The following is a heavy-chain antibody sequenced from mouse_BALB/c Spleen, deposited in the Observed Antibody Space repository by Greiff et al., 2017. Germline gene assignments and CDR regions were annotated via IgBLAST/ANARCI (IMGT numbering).Heavy chain of an antibody. J-gene: IGHJ4*01. CDR1: GYTFTSYW. D-gene: IGHD2-10*02. CDR3: ARGWYGNYGDYAMDY. CDR2: IYPGDGDT. Sequence: QVQLQQSGAELARPGASVKLSCKASGYTFTSYWMQWVKQRPGQGLEWIGAIYPGDGDTRYTQKFKGKATLTADKSSSTAYMQLSSLASEDSAVYYCARGWYGNYGDYAMDYWGQGTSVTVSS. V-gene: IGHV1-87*01.